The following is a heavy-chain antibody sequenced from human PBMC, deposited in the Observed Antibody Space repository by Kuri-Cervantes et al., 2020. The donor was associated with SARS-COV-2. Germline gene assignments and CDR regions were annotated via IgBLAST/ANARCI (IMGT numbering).Heavy chain of an antibody. Sequence: SVKVSCKASGCTFSSYAITWVRQAPGQGLEWMGGIIPSLGTTNYAQKFQGRVTITADKSTSTAYMELSCLRSEDTAVYYCAVSPRRDCYNYLYYFDYWGQGTRVTVSS. CDR1: GCTFSSYA. J-gene: IGHJ4*02. CDR3: AVSPRRDCYNYLYYFDY. CDR2: IIPSLGTT. V-gene: IGHV1-69*10. D-gene: IGHD5-24*01.